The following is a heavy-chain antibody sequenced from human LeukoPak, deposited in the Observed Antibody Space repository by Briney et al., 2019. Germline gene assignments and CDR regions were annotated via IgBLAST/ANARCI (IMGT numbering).Heavy chain of an antibody. J-gene: IGHJ4*02. CDR2: IYYSGST. D-gene: IGHD6-13*01. V-gene: IGHV4-61*01. CDR3: ARVRSIATAGILDY. Sequence: SETLSLTCTVSGGSVSSGSYYWSWIRQPPGKGLEWIAYIYYSGSTSYNPSLKGRVTMSVDTSKNQFSLKLSSVTATDTAVYYCARVRSIATAGILDYWARETWSPSPQ. CDR1: GGSVSSGSYY.